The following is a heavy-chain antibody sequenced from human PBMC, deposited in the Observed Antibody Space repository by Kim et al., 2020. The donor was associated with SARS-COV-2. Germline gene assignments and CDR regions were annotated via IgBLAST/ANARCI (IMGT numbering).Heavy chain of an antibody. V-gene: IGHV3-23*01. CDR3: AKDGRGSSATASFYCDN. D-gene: IGHD2-21*02. Sequence: VKGRFTVSRDTSMNTLYLQMNSLRAEDTAVYYCAKDGRGSSATASFYCDNWGPGTRVTVSS. J-gene: IGHJ4*02.